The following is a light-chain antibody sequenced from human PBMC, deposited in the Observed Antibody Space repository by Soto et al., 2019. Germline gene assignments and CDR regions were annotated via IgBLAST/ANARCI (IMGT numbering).Light chain of an antibody. CDR1: SSNIGRYT. J-gene: IGLJ3*02. CDR2: TNN. V-gene: IGLV1-44*01. CDR3: AAWDDSLTAWV. Sequence: QSGLTQPPSASGTPGQRVTISCSGSSSNIGRYTVNWYQQLPGTAPTLLISTNNQRPSGVPDRFSGSKSGTSASLAISGLRSEDEADYYCAAWDDSLTAWVFGGGTKLTVL.